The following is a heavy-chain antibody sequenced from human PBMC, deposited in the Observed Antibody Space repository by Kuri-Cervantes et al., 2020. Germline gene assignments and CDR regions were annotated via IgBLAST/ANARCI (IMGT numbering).Heavy chain of an antibody. V-gene: IGHV3-7*03. CDR3: AKVGSGYYRFDY. J-gene: IGHJ4*02. CDR1: GFTFSAYW. CDR2: IKDDGSEK. Sequence: GESLKISCAASGFTFSAYWMTWLRQSPGKGLEWLAQIKDDGSEKYYVGSVQGRLTISRDNAKNSLYLQMHSLRAEDTAVYYCAKVGSGYYRFDYWGKGTLVPVSS. D-gene: IGHD3-3*01.